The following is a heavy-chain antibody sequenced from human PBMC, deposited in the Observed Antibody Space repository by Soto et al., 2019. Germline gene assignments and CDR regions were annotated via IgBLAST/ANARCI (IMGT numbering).Heavy chain of an antibody. V-gene: IGHV6-1*01. CDR1: GDRVSSNSAA. CDR3: ARDALEYSSSPNWFDP. D-gene: IGHD6-6*01. Sequence: PSQTLSLTCAISGDRVSSNSAAWNWIRQSPSRGFEWLGRTYYRSRWYTEYASSVKSRITINPDTSKNQFSLQLDSVTPEDTAVYFCARDALEYSSSPNWFDPWGQGTQVTVSS. J-gene: IGHJ5*02. CDR2: TYYRSRWYT.